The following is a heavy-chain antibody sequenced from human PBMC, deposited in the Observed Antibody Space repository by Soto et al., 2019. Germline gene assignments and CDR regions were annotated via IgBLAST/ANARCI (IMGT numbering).Heavy chain of an antibody. Sequence: EVQLVESGGGLVQPGGSLRLSCAASGFTFSSYWMHWVRQAPGKGLVWVSRINTDGSTTSYADSVKGRFTISRDNAKNTVYLQMNSLTAEDTAVYYCARVGRGFWYFDLWRRATLVTVSS. CDR3: ARVGRGFWYFDL. CDR2: INTDGSTT. V-gene: IGHV3-74*01. J-gene: IGHJ2*01. CDR1: GFTFSSYW.